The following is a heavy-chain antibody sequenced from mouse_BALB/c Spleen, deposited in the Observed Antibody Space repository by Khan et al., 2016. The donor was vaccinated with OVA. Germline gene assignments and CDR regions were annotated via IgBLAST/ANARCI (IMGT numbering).Heavy chain of an antibody. CDR2: IYPGSGST. V-gene: IGHV1-55*01. CDR3: ARRSYYGTRNFDV. Sequence: QVQLQQSGAELVKPGTSVKLSCKASGYNFTSYWINWVKLRPGQGLEWIGDIYPGSGSTNYNEKFKSKAALTVDTSSSTAYMQLNSLASEDSALYYCARRSYYGTRNFDVWGAGTTVTVSS. D-gene: IGHD1-1*01. J-gene: IGHJ1*01. CDR1: GYNFTSYW.